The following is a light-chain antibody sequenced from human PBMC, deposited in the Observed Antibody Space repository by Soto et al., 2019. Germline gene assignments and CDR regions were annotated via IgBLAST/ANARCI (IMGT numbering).Light chain of an antibody. CDR2: GAS. CDR3: HYYGSSPPWT. J-gene: IGKJ1*01. Sequence: EIVLTQSPGTLSLSPGERATLSCRASQSVGSSYLAWYQQKPGQAPRLLIHGASSRATGIPDRFSGSGSGTAFTLTISRLEPEDFSVYYCHYYGSSPPWTFGQGTKVQIK. V-gene: IGKV3-20*01. CDR1: QSVGSSY.